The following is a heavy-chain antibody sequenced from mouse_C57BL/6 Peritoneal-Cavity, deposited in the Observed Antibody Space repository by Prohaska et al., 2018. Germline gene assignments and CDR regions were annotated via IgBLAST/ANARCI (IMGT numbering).Heavy chain of an antibody. V-gene: IGHV11-2*01. CDR1: GFPFSGFW. CDR3: VRYGRDWYFDV. CDR2: INSDSSTI. J-gene: IGHJ1*03. Sequence: EVQLLETGGGLVQPGGSRGLPCAGLGFPFSGFWMIWVRRAPGKVLEWIGEINSDSSTINYAPSIKDRFTIFRDNDKSTLYLQMSKVRSEDTATYFCVRYGRDWYFDVWGTGTTVTVSS.